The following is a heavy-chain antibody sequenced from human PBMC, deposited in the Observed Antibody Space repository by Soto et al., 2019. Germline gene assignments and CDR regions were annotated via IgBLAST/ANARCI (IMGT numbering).Heavy chain of an antibody. D-gene: IGHD6-25*01. J-gene: IGHJ6*02. V-gene: IGHV4-59*08. CDR3: ARRYGYYYYYYGMDV. Sequence: SETLSLTCTVSGDSVTSYNWNWLRQPPGKALEWIGYVYSSGSTNYNPSLKSRVTISVDTSRNQFSLKVNSVTAADTAVYYCARRYGYYYYYYGMDVWGQGTTVTVSS. CDR1: GDSVTSYN. CDR2: VYSSGST.